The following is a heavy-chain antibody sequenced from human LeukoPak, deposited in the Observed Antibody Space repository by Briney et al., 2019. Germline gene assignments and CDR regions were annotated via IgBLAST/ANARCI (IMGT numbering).Heavy chain of an antibody. J-gene: IGHJ3*02. CDR2: ISGSGGST. D-gene: IGHD2-21*02. CDR3: ARYCGGDCSAFDI. Sequence: GGSLRLSCAASGFTFSSYAMSWVRQAPGKGLEWVSAISGSGGSTYYADSVKGRFTISRDNSKNTLYLQMNSLRAEDTAVYYCARYCGGDCSAFDIWGQGTMVTVSS. V-gene: IGHV3-23*01. CDR1: GFTFSSYA.